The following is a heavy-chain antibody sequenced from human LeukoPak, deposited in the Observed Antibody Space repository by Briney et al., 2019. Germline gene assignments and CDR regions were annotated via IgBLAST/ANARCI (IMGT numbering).Heavy chain of an antibody. V-gene: IGHV3-21*01. Sequence: PGGSLRLSCAASGFTFSSYSMNWVRQAPGKGLEWVSSISSSSSYIYYADSVKGRFTISRDNAKNSLYLQMNSLRAEDTAVYYCARGGAYISAVASTLDYWGQGTLVTVSS. J-gene: IGHJ4*02. CDR2: ISSSSSYI. D-gene: IGHD6-19*01. CDR1: GFTFSSYS. CDR3: ARGGAYISAVASTLDY.